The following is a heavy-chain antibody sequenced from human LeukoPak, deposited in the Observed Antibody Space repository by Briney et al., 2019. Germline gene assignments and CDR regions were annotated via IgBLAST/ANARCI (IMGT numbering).Heavy chain of an antibody. Sequence: GGSLRLSCAASGFTFSSYGMHWVRQAPGKGLEWVAVMWYDGSNKYYADSVKGRFTISRDNSKNTLYLQMNSLRAEDTAVYYCAKDSRDFWSGYTTYYGVDVWGQGTTVTVSS. CDR1: GFTFSSYG. V-gene: IGHV3-30*02. D-gene: IGHD3-3*01. J-gene: IGHJ6*02. CDR2: MWYDGSNK. CDR3: AKDSRDFWSGYTTYYGVDV.